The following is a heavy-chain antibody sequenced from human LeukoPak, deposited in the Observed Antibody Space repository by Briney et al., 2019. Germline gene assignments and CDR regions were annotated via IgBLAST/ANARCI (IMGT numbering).Heavy chain of an antibody. V-gene: IGHV3-23*01. CDR2: ISGSGVST. Sequence: PGRSLRLSCAASGFTFSTYAMHWVRQAPGKGLEWVSAISGSGVSTYYADSVKGRFTISRDNSKNTLYLQMNSLRAEDTAVYYCAKRGGSYSFDYWGQGTLVTVSS. CDR3: AKRGGSYSFDY. J-gene: IGHJ4*02. D-gene: IGHD2-21*01. CDR1: GFTFSTYA.